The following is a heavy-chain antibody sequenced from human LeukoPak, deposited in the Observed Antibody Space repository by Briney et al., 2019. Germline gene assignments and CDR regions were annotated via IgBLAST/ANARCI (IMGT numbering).Heavy chain of an antibody. V-gene: IGHV5-51*01. CDR1: GYTFTSYF. D-gene: IGHD6-13*01. Sequence: NPGESLKISCQASGYTFTSYFIGWVRQMPGKGLEWMGIIYTGDSDTRYSPSFQGQVTISVDKSITTAYLQWSSLKASDTAMYYCARPIAAAGTDLGYWGQGTLVTVSP. J-gene: IGHJ4*02. CDR2: IYTGDSDT. CDR3: ARPIAAAGTDLGY.